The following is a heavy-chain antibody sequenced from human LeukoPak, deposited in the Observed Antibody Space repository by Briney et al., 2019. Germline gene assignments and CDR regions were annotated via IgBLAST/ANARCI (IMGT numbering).Heavy chain of an antibody. V-gene: IGHV1-2*02. J-gene: IGHJ4*02. CDR1: GYTFTGYY. Sequence: ASVKVSFKASGYTFTGYYLHWVRQAPGQGLEWMACINPNSGDTKYAQKFQGRVTMTSDTSISTAYMELSRLKSDDTAFYYCARARSSAYYAFDYWGQGTLVTVSS. D-gene: IGHD3-22*01. CDR3: ARARSSAYYAFDY. CDR2: INPNSGDT.